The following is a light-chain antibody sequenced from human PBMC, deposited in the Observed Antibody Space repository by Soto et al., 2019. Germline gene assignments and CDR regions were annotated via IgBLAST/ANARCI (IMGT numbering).Light chain of an antibody. CDR2: GAS. J-gene: IGKJ1*01. CDR3: QQYNNWPRT. Sequence: EIVLTQSPATLSVSPGERATLSFRSSQSVTSNLAWYQQIPGQAPRLLIYGASTRATGIPARFSGSGSGTEFTLAISSLQSEDFAVYYCQQYNNWPRTFGQGTKVDI. V-gene: IGKV3-15*01. CDR1: QSVTSN.